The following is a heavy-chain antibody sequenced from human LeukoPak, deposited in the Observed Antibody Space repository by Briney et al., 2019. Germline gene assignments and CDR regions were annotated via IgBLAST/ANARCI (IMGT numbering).Heavy chain of an antibody. Sequence: GESLKISCAASGSTFSTSTMNWVRQAPGKGLEWVSSISVSSSYIYYAGSVKGRFTISRDNAKNSLYLQMNSLRVEDTAVYYCTRDGKDCSSTSCCADYWGQGTLVTVSS. CDR1: GSTFSTST. J-gene: IGHJ4*02. CDR2: ISVSSSYI. D-gene: IGHD2-2*01. V-gene: IGHV3-21*01. CDR3: TRDGKDCSSTSCCADY.